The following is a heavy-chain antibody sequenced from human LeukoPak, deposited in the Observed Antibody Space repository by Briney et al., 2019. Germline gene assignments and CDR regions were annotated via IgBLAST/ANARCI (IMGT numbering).Heavy chain of an antibody. V-gene: IGHV3-30*18. Sequence: PGRSLRLSCAASGFTFSSYGMHWVGQAPGKGMEWGAVISYDGSNKYYADSVKGRFTISRDNSKNTLYLQMNSLRAEDTAVYYCAKDKGDKEWYYFDYWGQGTLVTVSS. CDR1: GFTFSSYG. D-gene: IGHD2-8*01. CDR3: AKDKGDKEWYYFDY. CDR2: ISYDGSNK. J-gene: IGHJ4*02.